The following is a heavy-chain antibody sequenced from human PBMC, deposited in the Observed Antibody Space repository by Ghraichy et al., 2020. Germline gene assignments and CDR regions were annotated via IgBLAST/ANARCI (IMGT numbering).Heavy chain of an antibody. CDR1: GGSFSGYF. Sequence: SETLSLTCAVYGGSFSGYFWSWIRQPPGKGLEWIGEINHSGSTNYNPSLKSRVTISVDTSKNHFSLKLSPVTAADTAVYYCARGGYSHDYWGQGTLVTVSS. J-gene: IGHJ4*02. CDR2: INHSGST. D-gene: IGHD5-18*01. V-gene: IGHV4-34*01. CDR3: ARGGYSHDY.